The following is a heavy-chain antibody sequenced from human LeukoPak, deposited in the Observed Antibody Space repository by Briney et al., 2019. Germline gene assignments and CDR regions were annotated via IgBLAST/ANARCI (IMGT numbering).Heavy chain of an antibody. CDR2: IYYSGST. CDR3: ARGILYSSSAHGIDY. J-gene: IGHJ4*02. D-gene: IGHD6-6*01. CDR1: GGSISSGDYY. V-gene: IGHV4-30-4*01. Sequence: SETLSLTCTVSGGSISSGDYYWSWIRQPPGKGLEWIGYIYYSGSTYYNPSLKSRVTISVDTSKNQFSLKLSSVTAADTAVYYCARGILYSSSAHGIDYWGQGTLVTVSS.